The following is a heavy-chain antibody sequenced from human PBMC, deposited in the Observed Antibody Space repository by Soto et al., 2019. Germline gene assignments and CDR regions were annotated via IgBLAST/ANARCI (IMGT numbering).Heavy chain of an antibody. Sequence: EVQLLESGGGLIQPGGSLRLSCAASGFTFSSYAMSWVRQAPGKGLEWVSTTSGSGGSTNYADSVKGRFTISRDNSKNTLFLQMNSLRAEDTAVYYCVKDTYHGSGASYYYGMDVWGQGTTVTVSS. CDR3: VKDTYHGSGASYYYGMDV. D-gene: IGHD3-10*01. CDR2: TSGSGGST. CDR1: GFTFSSYA. J-gene: IGHJ6*02. V-gene: IGHV3-23*01.